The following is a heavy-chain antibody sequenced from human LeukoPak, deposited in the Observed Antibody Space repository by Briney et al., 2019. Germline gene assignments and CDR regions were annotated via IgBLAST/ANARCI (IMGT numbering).Heavy chain of an antibody. CDR2: IYYSGST. J-gene: IGHJ4*02. D-gene: IGHD6-13*01. CDR1: GGSISSYY. Sequence: PSETLSLTCTVSGGSISSYYWSWIRQPPGKGLEWIGYIYYSGSTYYNPSLKSRITISVDSSKNQFSLILRSVTAADTAVYYCARGVGSSWYGDWGQGTLVTVSS. CDR3: ARGVGSSWYGD. V-gene: IGHV4-59*08.